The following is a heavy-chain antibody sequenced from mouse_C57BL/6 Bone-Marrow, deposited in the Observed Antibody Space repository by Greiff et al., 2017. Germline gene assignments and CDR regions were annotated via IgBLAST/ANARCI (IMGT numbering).Heavy chain of an antibody. D-gene: IGHD1-1*01. V-gene: IGHV5-6*01. CDR2: ISSGGSYT. Sequence: EVQRVESGGDLVKPGGSLKLSCAASGFTFSSYGMSWVRQTPDKRLEWVATISSGGSYTYYPDSVKGRFTISRDNAKNTLYLQMSSLKSEDTAMYYCARRDYYGSGFAYWGQGTLVTVSA. J-gene: IGHJ3*01. CDR3: ARRDYYGSGFAY. CDR1: GFTFSSYG.